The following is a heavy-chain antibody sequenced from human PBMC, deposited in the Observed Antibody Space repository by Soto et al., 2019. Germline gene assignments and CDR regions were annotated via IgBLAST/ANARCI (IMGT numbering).Heavy chain of an antibody. CDR1: GGTFSSYA. CDR2: IIPIFGTA. Sequence: QVQLVQSGAEVKKPGSSVKVSCKASGGTFSSYAISWVGQAPGQGLEWMGGIIPIFGTANYAQKFQGRVTITADESTSTAYMELSSLRSEDTAVYYCARGGEMAPTPWMPTAYPPYLDYSGQGTLVTVSS. D-gene: IGHD5-12*01. V-gene: IGHV1-69*12. CDR3: ARGGEMAPTPWMPTAYPPYLDY. J-gene: IGHJ4*02.